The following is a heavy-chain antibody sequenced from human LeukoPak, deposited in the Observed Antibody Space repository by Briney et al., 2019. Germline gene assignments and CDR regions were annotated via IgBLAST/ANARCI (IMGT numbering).Heavy chain of an antibody. CDR3: ALGVWGSYRYGDWFDP. CDR1: GGSISSSSYY. CDR2: IYYSGST. V-gene: IGHV4-39*07. D-gene: IGHD3-16*02. J-gene: IGHJ5*02. Sequence: SETLSLTCTVSGGSISSSSYYWGWIRQPPGKGLEWIGSIYYSGSTYYNPSLKSRVTISVDTSKNQFSLKLSSVTAADTAVYYCALGVWGSYRYGDWFDPWGQGTLVTVSS.